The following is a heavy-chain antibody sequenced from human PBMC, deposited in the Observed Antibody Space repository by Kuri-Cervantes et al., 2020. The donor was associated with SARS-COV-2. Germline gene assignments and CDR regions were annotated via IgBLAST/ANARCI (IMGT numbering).Heavy chain of an antibody. Sequence: SETLSLTCAVYGGSSSGYYCSWIRQPPGKWMEWSGEIKHRGSTNYNPSLKSRVTISGDTSKNQFSLKLSSVTAADTAVYSCASFIHYAMLTGYFLWGQGTMVTVSS. J-gene: IGHJ4*02. V-gene: IGHV4-34*01. CDR2: IKHRGST. CDR1: GGSSSGYY. D-gene: IGHD3-9*01. CDR3: ASFIHYAMLTGYFL.